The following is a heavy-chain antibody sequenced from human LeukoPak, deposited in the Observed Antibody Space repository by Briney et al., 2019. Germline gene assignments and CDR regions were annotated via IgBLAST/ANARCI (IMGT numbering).Heavy chain of an antibody. CDR1: GGSISSSSYY. CDR3: ARQKSGYSP. D-gene: IGHD3-22*01. Sequence: PSETLSLTCTVSGGSISSSSYYWGWIRQPPGKGLEWIGSIYYSGSTYYNPSLKRRCTISVDTSKNQFSLKLSSVPAADTAVYYCARQKSGYSPWGQGTLVTVSS. CDR2: IYYSGST. V-gene: IGHV4-39*01. J-gene: IGHJ5*02.